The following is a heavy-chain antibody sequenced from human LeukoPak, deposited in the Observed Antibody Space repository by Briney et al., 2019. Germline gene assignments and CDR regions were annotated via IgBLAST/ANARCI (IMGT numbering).Heavy chain of an antibody. V-gene: IGHV4-39*07. Sequence: PSETLSLTCTVSGGSISSSSYYWGWIRQPPGKGLEWIGSIYYSGSTYYNPSLKSRVTISVDRSKNQFSLKLSSVTAADTAVYYCARYFDHIGSFNYWGQGTLVTVSS. J-gene: IGHJ4*02. D-gene: IGHD2/OR15-2a*01. CDR1: GGSISSSSYY. CDR3: ARYFDHIGSFNY. CDR2: IYYSGST.